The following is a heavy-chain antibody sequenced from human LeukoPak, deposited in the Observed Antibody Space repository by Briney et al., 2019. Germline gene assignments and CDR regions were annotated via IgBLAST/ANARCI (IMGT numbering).Heavy chain of an antibody. J-gene: IGHJ4*02. D-gene: IGHD6-6*01. Sequence: SVKVSCKASVGTFSSYAISWVRQAPGQGLEWMGGIIPIFGTANYAQKFQGRVTITTDESTSTAYMELSSLRSEDTAVYYCAREEYSSSPFDYWGQGTLVTVSS. CDR3: AREEYSSSPFDY. V-gene: IGHV1-69*05. CDR1: VGTFSSYA. CDR2: IIPIFGTA.